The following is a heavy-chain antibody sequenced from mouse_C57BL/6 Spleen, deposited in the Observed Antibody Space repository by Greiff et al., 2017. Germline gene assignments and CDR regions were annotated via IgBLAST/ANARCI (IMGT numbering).Heavy chain of an antibody. CDR2: IYPGDGDT. V-gene: IGHV1-82*01. CDR3: SRGGIYYFDY. J-gene: IGHJ2*01. Sequence: QVQLQQSGPELVKPGASVKISCKASGYAFSSSWMHWVKQRPGKGLEWIGRIYPGDGDTNYNGKFKGKATLTADTSSSTAYMQLSSLTSEDSAVYFCSRGGIYYFDYWGQGTTLTVSS. CDR1: GYAFSSSW.